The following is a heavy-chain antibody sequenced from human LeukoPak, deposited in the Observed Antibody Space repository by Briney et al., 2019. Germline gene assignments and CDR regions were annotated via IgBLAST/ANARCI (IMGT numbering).Heavy chain of an antibody. V-gene: IGHV4-4*07. J-gene: IGHJ6*03. Sequence: SETLSLTCTVSGGSISSYYWSWIRQPAGKGLEWIGRIYTSGSTNYNPSLKSRVTMSVDTSKNQFSLKLSSVTAADTAVYYCTSPIWFGELLDYMDVWGKGTTVTVSS. CDR1: GGSISSYY. D-gene: IGHD3-10*01. CDR2: IYTSGST. CDR3: TSPIWFGELLDYMDV.